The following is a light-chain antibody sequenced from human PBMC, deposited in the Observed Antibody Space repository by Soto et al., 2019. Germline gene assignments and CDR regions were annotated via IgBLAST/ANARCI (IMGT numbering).Light chain of an antibody. CDR1: QSISSY. J-gene: IGKJ1*01. CDR2: AAS. CDR3: QQSYSTHSWT. V-gene: IGKV1-39*01. Sequence: DIQMTRSPSSLSASVGDIVTITCRASQSISSYLNWYQQKPGKAPKLLIYAASSLQSGVPSRFSGSGSGTDFTLTISSLKTEDFANYYCQQSYSTHSWTFGQGTKVDIK.